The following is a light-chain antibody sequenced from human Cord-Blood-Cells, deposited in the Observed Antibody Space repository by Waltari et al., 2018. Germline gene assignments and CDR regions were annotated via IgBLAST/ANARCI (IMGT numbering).Light chain of an antibody. J-gene: IGKJ1*01. V-gene: IGKV1-39*01. CDR1: QSISSY. CDR3: QQSYSTPRT. CDR2: AAS. Sequence: DIQMTQSPSSLSASVGDRVTITCRASQSISSYLNWYQQKPGKAPKLLIYAASSLQSGVPSRFRGSGSGTDFTLTISSLQPEDFATDYCQQSYSTPRTFGQGTKVEIK.